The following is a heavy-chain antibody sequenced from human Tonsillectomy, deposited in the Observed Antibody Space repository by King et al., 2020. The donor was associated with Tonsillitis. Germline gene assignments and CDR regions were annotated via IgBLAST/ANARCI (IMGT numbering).Heavy chain of an antibody. Sequence: VQLVESGGRVVQPGGSLRLSCAASGFTFSNYGMHWVRQAPGKGLEWVAFIQYDGSNKYYPDSVKGRFTISRDNSKNTLYLQMNSPRAEDTAVYYCAKDRGWYGGDYFDYWGQGTLVTVSS. J-gene: IGHJ4*02. D-gene: IGHD6-19*01. CDR3: AKDRGWYGGDYFDY. CDR2: IQYDGSNK. CDR1: GFTFSNYG. V-gene: IGHV3-30*02.